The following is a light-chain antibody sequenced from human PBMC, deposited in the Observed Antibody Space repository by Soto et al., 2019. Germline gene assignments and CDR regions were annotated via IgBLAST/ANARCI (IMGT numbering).Light chain of an antibody. CDR3: SSYTSSSTLDYV. CDR1: SSNIGNNY. V-gene: IGLV2-14*01. CDR2: EVS. Sequence: QSVLTQSPSVSAAPGQKVTISCSGSSSNIGNNYVSWYQQHPGKAPKLMIYEVSNRPSGVSNRFSGSKSGNTASLTISGLQAEDEADYYCSSYTSSSTLDYVFGTGTKVTVL. J-gene: IGLJ1*01.